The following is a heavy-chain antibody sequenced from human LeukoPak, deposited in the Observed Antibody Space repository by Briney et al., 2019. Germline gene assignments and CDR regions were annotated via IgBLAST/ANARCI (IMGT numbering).Heavy chain of an antibody. Sequence: SETLSLTCTVSGGSISTYYWSWIRQPPGKGLEWIGYIYYSGGTNYNPSLKSRLTISVDASKNQFSLRLSSVTAADTAVYYCARSPTGGSPFFDYWGQGTLVTVSS. D-gene: IGHD2-15*01. CDR3: ARSPTGGSPFFDY. CDR2: IYYSGGT. V-gene: IGHV4-59*01. CDR1: GGSISTYY. J-gene: IGHJ4*02.